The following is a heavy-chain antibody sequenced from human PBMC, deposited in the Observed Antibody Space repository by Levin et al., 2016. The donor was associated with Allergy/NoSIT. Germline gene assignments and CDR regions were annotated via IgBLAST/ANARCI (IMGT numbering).Heavy chain of an antibody. CDR1: GFTFSSYG. CDR2: IWYDGSNK. J-gene: IGHJ5*02. D-gene: IGHD6-19*01. V-gene: IGHV3-33*01. CDR3: ARDMLAVAGISGWFDP. Sequence: GGSLRLSCAASGFTFSSYGMHWARQAPGKGLEWVAVIWYDGSNKYYADSVKGRFTISRDNSKNTLYLQMNSLRAEDTAVYYCARDMLAVAGISGWFDPWGQGTLVTVSS.